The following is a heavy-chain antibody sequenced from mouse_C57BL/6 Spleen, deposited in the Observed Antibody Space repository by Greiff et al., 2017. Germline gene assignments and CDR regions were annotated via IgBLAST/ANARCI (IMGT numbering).Heavy chain of an antibody. CDR3: ARAWDVDFDY. Sequence: EVQLQQSGPELVKPGASVKISCKASGYTFTDYYMNWVKQSHGKSLEWIGDINPNNGGTSYNQKFKGKATLTVDKSSSTAYMELHSLTSEDSAVYYCARAWDVDFDYWGQGTTLTVSS. V-gene: IGHV1-26*01. D-gene: IGHD4-1*01. CDR1: GYTFTDYY. J-gene: IGHJ2*01. CDR2: INPNNGGT.